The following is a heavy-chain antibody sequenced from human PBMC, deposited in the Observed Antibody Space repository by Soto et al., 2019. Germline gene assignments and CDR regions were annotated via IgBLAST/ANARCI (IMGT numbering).Heavy chain of an antibody. D-gene: IGHD2-15*01. V-gene: IGHV4-39*01. CDR1: GGSISSSSYY. CDR3: ASQGYCSGGSCYNWFDP. CDR2: IYYSGST. J-gene: IGHJ5*02. Sequence: QLQLQKSGPGLVKPSETLSLTCTVSGGSISSSSYYWGWIRQPPGKGLEWIGSIYYSGSTYYNPSLRSRVTISVDTSQNQFSLKLSSVTAADTAVYYCASQGYCSGGSCYNWFDPWGQGTLVSVSS.